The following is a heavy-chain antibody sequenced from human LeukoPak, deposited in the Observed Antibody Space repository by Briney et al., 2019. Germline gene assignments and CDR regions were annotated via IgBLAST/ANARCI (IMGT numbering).Heavy chain of an antibody. J-gene: IGHJ6*02. CDR1: GFTFGDHA. V-gene: IGHV3-49*04. Sequence: GGSLRLSCTGSGFTFGDHAMSWVRQAPGKGLEGVGFIRSKAYRGKTEYAASVKGRFTISRDDSASIAYLQMNSLKTEDTAVYYCARGPIQLWIHNAMDVWGQGTTVTVSS. CDR3: ARGPIQLWIHNAMDV. CDR2: IRSKAYRGKT. D-gene: IGHD1-1*01.